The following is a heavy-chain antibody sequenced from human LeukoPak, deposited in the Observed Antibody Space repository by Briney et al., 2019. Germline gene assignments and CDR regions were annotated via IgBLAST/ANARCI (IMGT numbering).Heavy chain of an antibody. D-gene: IGHD6-13*01. J-gene: IGHJ6*02. CDR1: GYTFTSYG. CDR2: ISAYNGNT. Sequence: ASVKVSSTASGYTFTSYGISRVRQAPGQGLECMGWISAYNGNTNYAPKLQGRVTMTTDTSTSTAYMELRSLRSDDTAVYYCARKDDGSSWPRYYYYYGMDVWGQGTTVTVSS. V-gene: IGHV1-18*01. CDR3: ARKDDGSSWPRYYYYYGMDV.